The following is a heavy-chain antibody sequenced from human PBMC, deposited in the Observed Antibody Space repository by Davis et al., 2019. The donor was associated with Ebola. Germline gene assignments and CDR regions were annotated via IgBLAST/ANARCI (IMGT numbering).Heavy chain of an antibody. CDR1: GFTLSSYS. Sequence: PGGSLRLSCAASGFTLSSYSMNWVRQAPGKGLEWVSSISSSSYIYYADSVKGRFTISRDNAKNSLYLQMNSLRAEDTAVYYCARDTDYYYYGMDVWGQGTTVTVSS. CDR3: ARDTDYYYYGMDV. V-gene: IGHV3-21*01. D-gene: IGHD4-17*01. J-gene: IGHJ6*02. CDR2: ISSSSYI.